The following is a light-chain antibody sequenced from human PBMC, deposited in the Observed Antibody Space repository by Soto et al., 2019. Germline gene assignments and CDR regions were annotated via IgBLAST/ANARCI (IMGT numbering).Light chain of an antibody. CDR1: QTVASNF. CDR2: GAS. V-gene: IGKV3-20*01. J-gene: IGKJ4*01. CDR3: QQYGTSPPLT. Sequence: EVVLTQSPATLSLSPGDRATLSCRASQTVASNFLAWYQHKPGQSPRLLIYGASTRATDIPDRFSGSGSGPDFTLTISRLEPEDSAVYYCQQYGTSPPLTFGGGTKVEIK.